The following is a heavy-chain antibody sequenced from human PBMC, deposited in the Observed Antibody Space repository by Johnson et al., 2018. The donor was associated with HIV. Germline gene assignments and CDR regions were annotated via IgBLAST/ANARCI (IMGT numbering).Heavy chain of an antibody. CDR3: ATLWFGEVSVYDAFDV. V-gene: IGHV3-30-3*01. D-gene: IGHD3-10*01. Sequence: LVESGGGVVQPGRSLRLSCAASGFTFSSYAMHWVRQAPGKGLEWVAVISYDGSNKYYADSVKGRFTSSRGNSKNTLYLQMNSLRPEDSAVYYCATLWFGEVSVYDAFDVWGQGTMVTVSS. CDR1: GFTFSSYA. J-gene: IGHJ3*01. CDR2: ISYDGSNK.